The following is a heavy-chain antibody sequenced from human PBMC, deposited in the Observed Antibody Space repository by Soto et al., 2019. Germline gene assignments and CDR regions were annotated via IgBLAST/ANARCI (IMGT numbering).Heavy chain of an antibody. V-gene: IGHV4-59*01. Sequence: SETLSLTCTVSGGSISNYYWNWIRQPPGKGLEWIGCIYYSGSTSYNPSLKSRVTISVDTSKNQFSLKLSSVTAADTAVYYCARMISYVYGMDVWGQGTTVTVSS. CDR1: GGSISNYY. CDR3: ARMISYVYGMDV. J-gene: IGHJ6*02. D-gene: IGHD5-18*01. CDR2: IYYSGST.